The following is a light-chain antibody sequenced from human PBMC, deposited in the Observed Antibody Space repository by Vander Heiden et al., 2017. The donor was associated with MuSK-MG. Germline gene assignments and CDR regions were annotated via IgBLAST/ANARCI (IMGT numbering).Light chain of an antibody. J-gene: IGLJ2*01. CDR3: QAWDSSTVV. V-gene: IGLV3-1*01. CDR2: QDN. Sequence: SYELTQPPSVSVSPGQTDSVTCSGDNLGDKYASWYQQKPGQSPVLVIYQDNKRPSGIPERFSGSNSGNTATLTISGTQAMDEADYYCQAWDSSTVVFGGGTKLTVL. CDR1: NLGDKY.